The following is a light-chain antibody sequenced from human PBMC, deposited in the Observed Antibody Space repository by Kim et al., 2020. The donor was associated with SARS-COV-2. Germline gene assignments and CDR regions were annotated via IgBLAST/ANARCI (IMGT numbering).Light chain of an antibody. CDR2: DAS. CDR3: QQRCNWPLT. Sequence: WPQGQHPPLSCRPRQIVSGYLAWHQQRPGQPPSLLIYDASSMATGIPASFSGIGSVTDFTLTISSLEPEDFAFYYCQQRCNWPLTIGQGTRLEIK. V-gene: IGKV3-11*01. J-gene: IGKJ5*01. CDR1: QIVSGY.